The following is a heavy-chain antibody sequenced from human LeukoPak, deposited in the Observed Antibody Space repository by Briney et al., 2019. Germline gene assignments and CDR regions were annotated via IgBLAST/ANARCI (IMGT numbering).Heavy chain of an antibody. V-gene: IGHV3-23*01. CDR1: GFTFSSYA. Sequence: GGSLRLSCAASGFTFSSYAMSWVRQAPGKGLEWVSAISGSGGSTYYADSVKGRFTISRDNAKNSLYLQMNSLRAEDTALYYCARDAVLRNIAAAGYFDYWGQGTLVTVSS. CDR3: ARDAVLRNIAAAGYFDY. CDR2: ISGSGGST. D-gene: IGHD6-13*01. J-gene: IGHJ4*02.